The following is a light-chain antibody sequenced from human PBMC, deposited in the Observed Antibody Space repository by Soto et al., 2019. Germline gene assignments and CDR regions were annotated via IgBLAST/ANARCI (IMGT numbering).Light chain of an antibody. CDR2: GAS. CDR1: QSVSCTY. V-gene: IGKV3-20*01. Sequence: EIVLTQSPGTLSLSPGERATLSCTASQSVSCTYLAWYQQKPGQAPRLLIYGASSRATGIPDRFSGSGSGTDFTLTISRLEPEDFAVYYCQQYGSSPFTFGQGTKVEIK. J-gene: IGKJ2*01. CDR3: QQYGSSPFT.